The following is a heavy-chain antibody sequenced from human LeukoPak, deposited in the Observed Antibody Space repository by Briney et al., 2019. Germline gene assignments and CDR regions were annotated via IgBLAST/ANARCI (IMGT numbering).Heavy chain of an antibody. J-gene: IGHJ4*02. D-gene: IGHD5-18*01. CDR1: GFIFSNYA. CDR3: AKEQRYTYGYFFDY. Sequence: GGSLRLSCAASGFIFSNYAMGWVRQAPGKGLEWVSAITGSGDNTYYADSVKGRFTISRDISKNTLYLQMNSLRAEDTAVYYCAKEQRYTYGYFFDYWGQGTLVTVSS. CDR2: ITGSGDNT. V-gene: IGHV3-23*01.